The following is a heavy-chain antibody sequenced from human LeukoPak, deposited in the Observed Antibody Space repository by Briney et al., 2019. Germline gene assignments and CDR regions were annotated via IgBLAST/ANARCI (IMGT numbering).Heavy chain of an antibody. Sequence: GGSLRLSCAASGFTFSSYGMSWVRQAPGKGLEWVSAISGSGGSTYYADSVKGRFTISRDNSKNTLYLQMNSLRAEDTAVYYCAKDNGYSSSWYDYWGQGTLVTVSS. D-gene: IGHD6-13*01. CDR2: ISGSGGST. CDR1: GFTFSSYG. V-gene: IGHV3-23*01. CDR3: AKDNGYSSSWYDY. J-gene: IGHJ4*02.